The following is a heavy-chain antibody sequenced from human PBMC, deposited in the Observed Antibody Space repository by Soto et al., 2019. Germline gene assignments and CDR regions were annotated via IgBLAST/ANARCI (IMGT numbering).Heavy chain of an antibody. J-gene: IGHJ4*02. D-gene: IGHD3-22*01. V-gene: IGHV3-23*01. CDR1: GFTFSSYA. Sequence: GGSLRLSCAASGFTFSSYAMSWVRQAPGKGLEWVSAISGSGGSTYYADSVKGRFTISRDNSKNTLYLQMNSLRAEDTAVYYCAKTSRYYHDSSGYPRSNFDYWGQGTLVTVSS. CDR2: ISGSGGST. CDR3: AKTSRYYHDSSGYPRSNFDY.